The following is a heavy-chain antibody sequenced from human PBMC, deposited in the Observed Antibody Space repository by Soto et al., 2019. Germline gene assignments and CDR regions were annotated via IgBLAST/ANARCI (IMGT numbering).Heavy chain of an antibody. CDR2: MHYTGFS. J-gene: IGHJ5*02. Sequence: PSETLSLTCSFSGDSVTSHYLTWIRQSPEKGLEWIGYMHYTGFSHYNPSLKSRLTISVDTSKNQFTLKLTSVTVADTAVYYCAICFVVVAAATLRCDWFDPWGQGTLVTVSS. D-gene: IGHD2-15*01. CDR1: GDSVTSHY. CDR3: AICFVVVAAATLRCDWFDP. V-gene: IGHV4-59*02.